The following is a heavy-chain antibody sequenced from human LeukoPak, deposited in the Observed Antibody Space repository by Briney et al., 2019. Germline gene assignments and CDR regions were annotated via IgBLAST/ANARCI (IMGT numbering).Heavy chain of an antibody. CDR1: GGSISSYY. J-gene: IGHJ6*02. V-gene: IGHV4-59*01. Sequence: SETLSLTCTVSGGSISSYYWSWIRQPPGKGLEWIGYIYYSGSTNYNPSLKSRVTISVDTSKNQFSLKLSSVTAGDTAVYYCAGVIITHDYYYYGMDVWGQGTTVTVSS. D-gene: IGHD3-10*01. CDR3: AGVIITHDYYYYGMDV. CDR2: IYYSGST.